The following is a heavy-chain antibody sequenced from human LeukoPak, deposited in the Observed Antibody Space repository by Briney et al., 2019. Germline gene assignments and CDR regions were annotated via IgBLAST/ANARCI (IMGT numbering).Heavy chain of an antibody. CDR3: VRDLNWAFDY. V-gene: IGHV3-48*01. CDR1: GFTFSRYT. D-gene: IGHD3-16*01. CDR2: IRSESSST. Sequence: GGSLRLSCAASGFTFSRYTMNWVRQAPGKELEWISNIRSESSSTTYADSVRGRFTISRDNAKNSLYLQINSLRAEDTAVYYCVRDLNWAFDYWGQGTLVTVSS. J-gene: IGHJ4*02.